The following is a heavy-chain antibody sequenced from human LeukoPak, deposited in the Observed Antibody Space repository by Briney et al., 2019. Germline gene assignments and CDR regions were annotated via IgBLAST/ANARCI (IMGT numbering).Heavy chain of an antibody. CDR1: GYTFTNYW. Sequence: GESLKISCKGSGYTFTNYWIGWGRQMPGQGLEWMGIIYPGDSDTRYSPSFQGQVTISADKSINTAYLQWSSLKASDTVVYYCARYSANDGGFDYWGQGTLVTVSS. D-gene: IGHD4/OR15-4a*01. V-gene: IGHV5-51*01. CDR2: IYPGDSDT. J-gene: IGHJ4*02. CDR3: ARYSANDGGFDY.